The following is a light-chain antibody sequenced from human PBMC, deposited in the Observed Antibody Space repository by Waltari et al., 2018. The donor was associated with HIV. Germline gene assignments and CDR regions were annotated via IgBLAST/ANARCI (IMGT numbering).Light chain of an antibody. V-gene: IGLV2-14*03. J-gene: IGLJ2*01. Sequence: QSALTQPASVSGFLGQSINISCTGISTDSRFYQYVSWYQQHPGKIPRLIIFDINNRPSGASDHFSGSRSGNSASLTFSGLQSGDEAHYYCASNRLDYTLIFGGGTKLTVL. CDR1: STDSRFYQY. CDR2: DIN. CDR3: ASNRLDYTLI.